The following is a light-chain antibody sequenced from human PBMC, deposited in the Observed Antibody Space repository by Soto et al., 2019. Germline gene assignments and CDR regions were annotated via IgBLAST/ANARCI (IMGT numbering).Light chain of an antibody. J-gene: IGLJ1*01. CDR1: SSDVFGYNY. Sequence: QSVLTHPVSVSGAPGKAGTITRTGNSSDVFGYNYASWYQHHPGEAPKLMIYDVSNRPSGVSNRFSGSKSGNTASLAISGLQPEDEADYYCSSYTTSNTRQIVFGTGTKVTVL. CDR2: DVS. V-gene: IGLV2-14*03. CDR3: SSYTTSNTRQIV.